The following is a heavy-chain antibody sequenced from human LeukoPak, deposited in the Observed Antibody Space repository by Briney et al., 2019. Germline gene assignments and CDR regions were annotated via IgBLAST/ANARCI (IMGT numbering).Heavy chain of an antibody. CDR1: GSTFSSYN. CDR2: ISSSSTYI. V-gene: IGHV3-21*01. J-gene: IGHJ4*02. Sequence: GGSLRLSCAASGSTFSSYNMNWVRQAPGKGLEWVSSISSSSTYIYYADSVKGRFTISRDNAKNSLYLQMNSLRAEDTAVYYCARERPNTAMGTFDYWGQGTLVTISS. D-gene: IGHD5-18*01. CDR3: ARERPNTAMGTFDY.